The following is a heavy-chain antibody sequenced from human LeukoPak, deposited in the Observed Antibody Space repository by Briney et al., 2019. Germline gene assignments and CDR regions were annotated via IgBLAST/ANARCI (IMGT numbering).Heavy chain of an antibody. CDR1: GFTFSSYS. V-gene: IGHV3-21*01. CDR3: ARDHGVVAATFDY. J-gene: IGHJ4*02. Sequence: GGSLRPSCAASGFTFSSYSMNWVRQAPGKGLEWVSSISSSSSYIYYADSVKGRFTISRDNAKNSLYLQMNSLRAEDTAVYYCARDHGVVAATFDYWGQGTLVTVSS. CDR2: ISSSSSYI. D-gene: IGHD2-15*01.